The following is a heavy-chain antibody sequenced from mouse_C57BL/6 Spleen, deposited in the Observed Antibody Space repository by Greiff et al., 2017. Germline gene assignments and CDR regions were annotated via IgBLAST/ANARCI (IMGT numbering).Heavy chain of an antibody. CDR3: ARVGYYGSSHWYFDV. D-gene: IGHD1-1*01. V-gene: IGHV1-50*01. CDR2: IDPSDSYT. Sequence: QVQLQQPGAELVKPGASVKLSCKASGYTFTSYWMQWVKQRPGQGLEWIGEIDPSDSYTNYTQKFKGKATLTVDTSSSTAYMQLSSLTSEDSAVYYCARVGYYGSSHWYFDVWGTGTTVTVSS. CDR1: GYTFTSYW. J-gene: IGHJ1*03.